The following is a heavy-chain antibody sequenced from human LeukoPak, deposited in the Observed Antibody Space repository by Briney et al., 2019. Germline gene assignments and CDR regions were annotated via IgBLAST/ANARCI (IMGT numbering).Heavy chain of an antibody. CDR1: GFTFSSYG. CDR3: AKALGVYGDYDY. D-gene: IGHD4-17*01. V-gene: IGHV3-23*01. Sequence: GGSLRLSCAASGFTFSSYGMSWVRQAPGKGLEWVSAISGSGGSTYYADSVKGRFTISRDNSKNTLYLQMNSLRAEDTAVYYCAKALGVYGDYDYWGQGTLVTVSS. J-gene: IGHJ4*02. CDR2: ISGSGGST.